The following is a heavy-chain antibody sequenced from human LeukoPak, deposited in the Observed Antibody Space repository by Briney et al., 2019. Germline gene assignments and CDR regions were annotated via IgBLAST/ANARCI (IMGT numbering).Heavy chain of an antibody. D-gene: IGHD6-13*01. CDR1: GYTFTNYG. J-gene: IGHJ4*02. Sequence: ASVKVSCKASGYTFTNYGISWVRQAPGQGLEWMGWISAYNGNTNYAQRIQGRVTMTTDTSTSTAYMELRSLRSDDTAVYYCARDLYSSSWYAVGYWGQGTLVTVSS. CDR3: ARDLYSSSWYAVGY. V-gene: IGHV1-18*01. CDR2: ISAYNGNT.